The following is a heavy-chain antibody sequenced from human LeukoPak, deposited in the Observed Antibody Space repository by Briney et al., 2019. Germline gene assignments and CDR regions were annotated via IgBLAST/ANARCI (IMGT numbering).Heavy chain of an antibody. J-gene: IGHJ4*02. CDR2: ISSNGGST. CDR3: VKELVTFGGVWGYFDY. Sequence: PGGSLRLSCSASGFTFSSYAMHWVRQAPGKGLEYVSAISSNGGSTYYADSVKGRFTISRDNSKNTLYLQMSSLRAEDTAVYYCVKELVTFGGVWGYFDYWGQGTLVTVSS. D-gene: IGHD3-16*01. CDR1: GFTFSSYA. V-gene: IGHV3-64D*06.